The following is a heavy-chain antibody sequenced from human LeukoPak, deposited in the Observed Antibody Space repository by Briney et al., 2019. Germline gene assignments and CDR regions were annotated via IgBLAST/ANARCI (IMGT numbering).Heavy chain of an antibody. CDR2: INNDGSTT. V-gene: IGHV3-74*01. D-gene: IGHD3-10*01. J-gene: IGHJ5*02. Sequence: GGSLRLSCVASGFTFNNNWMHWVRQAPGKGLVWVSRINNDGSTTSYADSVKGRFTISRGNAKNTLYLQMNNLRAEDTAVYYCARDLSFGAPYNWFDPWGQGTLVTVSS. CDR3: ARDLSFGAPYNWFDP. CDR1: GFTFNNNW.